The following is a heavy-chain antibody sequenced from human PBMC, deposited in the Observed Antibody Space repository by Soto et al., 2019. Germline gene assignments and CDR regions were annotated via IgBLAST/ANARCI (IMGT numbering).Heavy chain of an antibody. CDR3: ARGLAAGTYAFDI. CDR2: IYYSGST. D-gene: IGHD6-13*01. Sequence: SETLSLTCTVSGGSISSGGYYWSWIRQHPGKGLEWIGYIYYSGSTYYNPSLKSRVTISVDTSKNQFSLKLSSVTAADTAVYYCARGLAAGTYAFDIWGQGTIVTVSS. V-gene: IGHV4-31*03. CDR1: GGSISSGGYY. J-gene: IGHJ3*02.